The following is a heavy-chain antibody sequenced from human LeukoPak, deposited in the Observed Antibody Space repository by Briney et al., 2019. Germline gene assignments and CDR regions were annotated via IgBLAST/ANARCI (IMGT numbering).Heavy chain of an antibody. Sequence: SETLSLTCTVSGGSISSSSYYWGWIRQPPGKGLEWIGSIYYSGCTYYNPSLKSRVTISVDTSKNQFSLKLSSVTAADTAVYYCARRLGYSSGWYYFDYWGQGTLVTVSS. V-gene: IGHV4-39*07. CDR1: GGSISSSSYY. D-gene: IGHD6-19*01. CDR2: IYYSGCT. J-gene: IGHJ4*02. CDR3: ARRLGYSSGWYYFDY.